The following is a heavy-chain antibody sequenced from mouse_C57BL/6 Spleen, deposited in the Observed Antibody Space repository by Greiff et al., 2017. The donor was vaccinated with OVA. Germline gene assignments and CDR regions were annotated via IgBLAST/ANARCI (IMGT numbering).Heavy chain of an antibody. J-gene: IGHJ2*01. Sequence: EVHLVESGGGLVKPGGSLKLSCAASGFTFSDYGMHWVRQAPEKGLEWVAYISSGSSTIYYVDTVKGRFTISRDNAKNTLFLQMTSLRSEDTAMYYCARGNYYGSSYFDYWGQGTTLTVSS. CDR2: ISSGSSTI. CDR3: ARGNYYGSSYFDY. D-gene: IGHD1-1*01. CDR1: GFTFSDYG. V-gene: IGHV5-17*01.